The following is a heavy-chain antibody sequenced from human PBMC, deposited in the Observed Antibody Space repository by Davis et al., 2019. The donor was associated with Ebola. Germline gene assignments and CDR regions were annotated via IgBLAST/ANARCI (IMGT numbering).Heavy chain of an antibody. Sequence: GESLKISCAASGFTFSSYAMHWVRQAPGKGLEWVAVITYDGNNKYYADSVKGRFTISRDNSKNTLYLQMNSLRAEDTAVYYCARHTMLNYWGQGTLVTVSS. V-gene: IGHV3-30*04. CDR1: GFTFSSYA. D-gene: IGHD2-8*01. J-gene: IGHJ4*02. CDR3: ARHTMLNY. CDR2: ITYDGNNK.